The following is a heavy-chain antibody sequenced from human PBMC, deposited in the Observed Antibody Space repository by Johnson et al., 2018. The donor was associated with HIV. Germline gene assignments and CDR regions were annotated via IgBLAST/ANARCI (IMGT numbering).Heavy chain of an antibody. V-gene: IGHV3-30*02. J-gene: IGHJ3*02. Sequence: QVQLVESGGGVVQPGRSLRLSCAASRFTFSSYGMHWVRQAPGKGLEWVAVIRYDGSNKYYADSVKGRFTISRDNSKNTLYLQMNRRRAEDTAVYYCAMGTGDHDAFDIWGQGTMVTVSS. CDR2: IRYDGSNK. D-gene: IGHD3/OR15-3a*01. CDR1: RFTFSSYG. CDR3: AMGTGDHDAFDI.